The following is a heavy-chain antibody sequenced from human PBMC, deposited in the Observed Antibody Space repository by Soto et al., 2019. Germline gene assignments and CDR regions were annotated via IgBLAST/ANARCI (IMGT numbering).Heavy chain of an antibody. CDR1: GFTFSSYA. J-gene: IGHJ6*02. V-gene: IGHV3-64D*06. D-gene: IGHD2-2*03. Sequence: GVLRLSCSASGFTFSSYAMHWVRQAPGKGLEYVSAISSNGGSTYYADSVKGRFTISRDNSKNTLYLQMSSLRAEDTAVYYCVKGGYCSSTSCSYYYYYGMDVWGQGTTVTVSS. CDR3: VKGGYCSSTSCSYYYYYGMDV. CDR2: ISSNGGST.